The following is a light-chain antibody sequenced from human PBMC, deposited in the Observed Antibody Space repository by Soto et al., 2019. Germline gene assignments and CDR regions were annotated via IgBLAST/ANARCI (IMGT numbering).Light chain of an antibody. V-gene: IGKV1-5*01. CDR1: QSITSW. Sequence: DIQMTQSPPTLSSSVGDRVTITCRASQSITSWLAWYQQKPGKAPKFLIYDASSLESGVPSRFSGSGSGTDFTLTISSLQPDDFATYYCQQYNTFPRTFGQGTKVEIK. J-gene: IGKJ1*01. CDR3: QQYNTFPRT. CDR2: DAS.